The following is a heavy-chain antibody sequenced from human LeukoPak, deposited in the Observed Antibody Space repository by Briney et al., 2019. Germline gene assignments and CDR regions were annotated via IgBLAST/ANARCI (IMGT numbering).Heavy chain of an antibody. V-gene: IGHV3-30*02. Sequence: PGGSLRLSCAASAFSFSSYAMSWVRQVPGKGLEWVAFIRYDGTDKNYADSVKGRFTISRDNSKNTLYLQMNSLRAEDTALYYCAKSTDDWGQGTLVTVSS. CDR3: AKSTDD. CDR2: IRYDGTDK. J-gene: IGHJ4*02. CDR1: AFSFSSYA.